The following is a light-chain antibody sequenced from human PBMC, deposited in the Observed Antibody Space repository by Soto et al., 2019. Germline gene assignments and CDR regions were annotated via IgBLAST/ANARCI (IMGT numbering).Light chain of an antibody. CDR3: QQYGNSPRT. V-gene: IGKV3D-20*01. Sequence: EIVLTQSPATLSMSPGERATLSCGASQSVSSNSLAWYQQKPGLAPRLLIYDTSSRATAIPDRFSGSGSGTDFTLTISGLEPEDFAVYYCQQYGNSPRTFGQGTKLEI. J-gene: IGKJ2*01. CDR1: QSVSSNS. CDR2: DTS.